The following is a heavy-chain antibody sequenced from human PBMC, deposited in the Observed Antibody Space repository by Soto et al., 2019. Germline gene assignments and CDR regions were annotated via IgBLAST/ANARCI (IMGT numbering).Heavy chain of an antibody. J-gene: IGHJ5*02. CDR1: GDTFTSYG. D-gene: IGHD2-2*01. CDR3: ARGSVPAASNWLAP. V-gene: IGHV1-18*04. CDR2: SSAYNGNT. Sequence: ASVKVSCKASGDTFTSYGISWVRQARGQGREWMGWSSAYNGNTNYAQKLQGRVTMTTDTSTSTAYMELRSLRSDDTAVYYCARGSVPAASNWLAPWEQEPLVPVSS.